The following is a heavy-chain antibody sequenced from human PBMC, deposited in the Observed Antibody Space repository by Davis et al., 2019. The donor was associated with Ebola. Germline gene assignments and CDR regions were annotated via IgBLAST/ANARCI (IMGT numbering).Heavy chain of an antibody. D-gene: IGHD5-18*01. Sequence: ASVKVSCKASGYTFTGYYMHWVRQAPGQGLEWMGWINPNSGGTNYAQKFQGRVTMTRDTSISTAYMELSRLRSDDTAVYYSARDLEYSYVYYYYGMDVWGQGTTVTVSS. CDR3: ARDLEYSYVYYYYGMDV. CDR1: GYTFTGYY. J-gene: IGHJ6*02. V-gene: IGHV1-2*02. CDR2: INPNSGGT.